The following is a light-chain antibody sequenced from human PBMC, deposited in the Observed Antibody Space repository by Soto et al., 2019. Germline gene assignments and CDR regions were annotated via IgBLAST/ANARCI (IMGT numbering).Light chain of an antibody. V-gene: IGKV3-20*01. Sequence: EILLTQSPDTLSLSPGERATLSCRASQSIARNYLAWYQHKPGQAPRLLIYDASNRATGIPDRFSGSGSGTDFTLTISRLEPEDFAVYFCHQCATSPLTFGGGTKVEIK. J-gene: IGKJ4*01. CDR2: DAS. CDR1: QSIARNY. CDR3: HQCATSPLT.